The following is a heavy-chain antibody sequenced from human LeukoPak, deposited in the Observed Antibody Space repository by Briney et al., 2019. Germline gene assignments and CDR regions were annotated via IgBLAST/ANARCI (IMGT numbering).Heavy chain of an antibody. D-gene: IGHD1-1*01. J-gene: IGHJ6*03. CDR1: GFTFSSYS. CDR2: ISSSSSYI. V-gene: IGHV3-21*01. CDR3: ASDHHDVYYYYYMDV. Sequence: GGSLRLSCAASGFTFSSYSMNWVRQAPGKGLEWVSSISSSSSYIYYADSVKGRFTISRDNAKNSLYLQMNSLRAEDAAVYYCASDHHDVYYYYYMDVWGKGTTVTVSS.